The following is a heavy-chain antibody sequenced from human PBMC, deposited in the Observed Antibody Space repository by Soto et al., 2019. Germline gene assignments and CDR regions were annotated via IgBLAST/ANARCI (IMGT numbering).Heavy chain of an antibody. CDR3: ARGKYSSRNYNFAY. CDR1: GGSFSGYY. V-gene: IGHV4-34*01. CDR2: INHSGST. J-gene: IGHJ4*02. D-gene: IGHD6-13*01. Sequence: QVQLQQWGAGLLKPSETLSLTCAVYGGSFSGYYWSWIRQPPGKGLEWIGEINHSGSTNYNPSLKSRVTISVDTSKNQFALRLSSVTAADTAVYYCARGKYSSRNYNFAYWGQGTLVTVSS.